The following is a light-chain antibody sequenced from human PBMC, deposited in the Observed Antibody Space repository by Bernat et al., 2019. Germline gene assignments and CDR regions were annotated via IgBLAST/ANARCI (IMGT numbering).Light chain of an antibody. J-gene: IGKJ5*01. CDR2: DAS. CDR3: QQYDNVPVT. CDR1: QDISNY. V-gene: IGKV1-33*01. Sequence: DILMTQSPSSLSASVGDRVTITCQASQDISNYLNWYQQKPGKAPKLLIYDASNLETGVPSRFSGSGSGTDFTFTISSLQPEDIATYHCQQYDNVPVTFGQGTRLEIK.